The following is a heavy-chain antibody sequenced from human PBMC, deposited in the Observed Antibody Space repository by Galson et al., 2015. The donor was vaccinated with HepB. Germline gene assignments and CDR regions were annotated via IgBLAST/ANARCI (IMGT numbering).Heavy chain of an antibody. D-gene: IGHD6-19*01. Sequence: SLRLSCAASGFTFSSYGMHWVRQAPGKGLEWVAVISYDGSNKYYADSVKGRFTISRDNSKNTLYLQMNSLRAEDTAVYYCAKDQQWLESRYYYYGMDVWGQGTTVTVSS. CDR1: GFTFSSYG. V-gene: IGHV3-30*18. CDR2: ISYDGSNK. J-gene: IGHJ6*02. CDR3: AKDQQWLESRYYYYGMDV.